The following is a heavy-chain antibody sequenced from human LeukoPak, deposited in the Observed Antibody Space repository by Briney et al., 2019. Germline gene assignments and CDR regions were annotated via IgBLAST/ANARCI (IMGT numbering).Heavy chain of an antibody. Sequence: PSETLSLTCTVSGGSISSDKYYWTWIRQPAGKGLEWIGRIYTSGNTNYNPSLKSRVTISVDTSKNQFSLKLSSVTAADTAVYYCACLTTADAFDIWGQGTMVTVSS. V-gene: IGHV4-61*02. D-gene: IGHD3-22*01. CDR2: IYTSGNT. CDR3: ACLTTADAFDI. J-gene: IGHJ3*02. CDR1: GGSISSDKYY.